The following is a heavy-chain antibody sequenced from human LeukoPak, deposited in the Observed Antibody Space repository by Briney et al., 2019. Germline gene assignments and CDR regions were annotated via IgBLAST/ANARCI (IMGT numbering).Heavy chain of an antibody. V-gene: IGHV4-39*07. J-gene: IGHJ6*03. CDR3: AREGGDYVFWSVGYRDV. Sequence: SETLSPTCTVSGGSISSSSYYWGWIRQPPGKGLEWIGSIYYSGSTYYNPSLKSRVTISVDTSKNQFSLKLSSVTAADTAVYYWAREGGDYVFWSVGYRDVGGKGTTVTVSS. CDR2: IYYSGST. CDR1: GGSISSSSYY. D-gene: IGHD3-3*01.